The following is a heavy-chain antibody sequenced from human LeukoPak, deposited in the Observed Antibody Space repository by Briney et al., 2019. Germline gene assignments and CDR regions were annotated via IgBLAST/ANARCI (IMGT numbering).Heavy chain of an antibody. CDR1: GGSISSGGYY. CDR3: ARDQIGGLGYCSGGSCYPYYYYGMDV. Sequence: PSQTLSLTCTVSGGSISSGGYYWSWIRQHPGKGLEWIGYIYYSGRTYYNPSLKSRVTISVDTSKNQFSLKLSSVTAADTAVYYCARDQIGGLGYCSGGSCYPYYYYGMDVWGKGTTVTVSS. D-gene: IGHD2-15*01. CDR2: IYYSGRT. V-gene: IGHV4-31*03. J-gene: IGHJ6*04.